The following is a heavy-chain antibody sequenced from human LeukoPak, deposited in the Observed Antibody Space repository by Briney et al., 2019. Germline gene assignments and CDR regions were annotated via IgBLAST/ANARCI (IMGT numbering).Heavy chain of an antibody. J-gene: IGHJ4*02. CDR3: ARRAQLGNFDY. V-gene: IGHV5-51*01. D-gene: IGHD1-1*01. CDR2: IYPAESDT. CDR1: GCRFTTYW. Sequence: GEALKISFKASGCRFTTYWIGWVRPMPGKGMEWMGIIYPAESDTRYSPSFQGQVTISADKSISTAYLQWSSLKASDTAMYYCARRAQLGNFDYWGQGTLVTVSS.